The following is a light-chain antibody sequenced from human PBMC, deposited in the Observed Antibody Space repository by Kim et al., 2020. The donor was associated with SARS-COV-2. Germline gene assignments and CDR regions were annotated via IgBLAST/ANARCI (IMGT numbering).Light chain of an antibody. CDR3: QVWDSSSDVV. CDR2: YDS. J-gene: IGLJ2*01. CDR1: NIGSKS. V-gene: IGLV3-21*04. Sequence: SSELTQPPSVSVAPGKTARITCGGNNIGSKSVHWYQQKPGQAPVLVIYYDSDRPSGIPERFSGSNSGNTATLTISRVEAGDEADYYCQVWDSSSDVVFGGGTKLTVL.